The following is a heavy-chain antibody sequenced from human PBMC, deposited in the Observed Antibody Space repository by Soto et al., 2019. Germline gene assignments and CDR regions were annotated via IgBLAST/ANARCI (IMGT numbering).Heavy chain of an antibody. CDR2: IIHYNDYT. V-gene: IGHV1-18*01. D-gene: IGHD3-16*01. CDR1: GYTFIRYG. J-gene: IGHJ6*01. CDR3: ARGGYYDNSWGKLSHYGLDV. Sequence: QVQLVQSAAEVKKPGASVTVSCKASGYTFIRYGITWVRQAPGQGLGWMGWIIHYNDYTIYAQKLQGRVTMTTATSTRTVYMELRGMKSDDTAVYYCARGGYYDNSWGKLSHYGLDVW.